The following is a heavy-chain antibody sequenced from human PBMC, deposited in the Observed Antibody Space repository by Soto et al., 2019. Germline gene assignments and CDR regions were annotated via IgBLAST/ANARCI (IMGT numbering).Heavy chain of an antibody. CDR2: VSYSGST. CDR1: GASISTSGYY. D-gene: IGHD3-22*01. CDR3: THSPGVYGNYHFDY. V-gene: IGHV4-39*01. J-gene: IGHJ4*02. Sequence: SETLSLTCTVSGASISTSGYYWGWIRQPPGKRLEWIGTVSYSGSTYYNPSLKSRLTISIDTSKNQFSLKLSSVTAADTAVYFCTHSPGVYGNYHFDYWGTGTLVTVSS.